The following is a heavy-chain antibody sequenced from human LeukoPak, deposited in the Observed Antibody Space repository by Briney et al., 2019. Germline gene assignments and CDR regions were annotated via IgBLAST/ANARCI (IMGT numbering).Heavy chain of an antibody. V-gene: IGHV3-23*01. D-gene: IGHD3-22*01. J-gene: IGHJ4*02. CDR3: AKLGHTSGYYARHSDY. Sequence: GTLRLSCAASGFTFNNYGMSWVRQAPGRGLEWVSAISRDGGDTFYADSVKGRFTISRDNSKNTVYLQMNSLRAEDTALYYCAKLGHTSGYYARHSDYWGQGTLVTVSS. CDR2: ISRDGGDT. CDR1: GFTFNNYG.